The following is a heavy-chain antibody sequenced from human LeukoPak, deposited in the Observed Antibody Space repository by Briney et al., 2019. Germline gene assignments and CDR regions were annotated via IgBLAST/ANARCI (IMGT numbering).Heavy chain of an antibody. CDR3: ARVGLTYYYDSSGSPPPVYYFDY. D-gene: IGHD3-22*01. CDR1: GYTFTSYG. J-gene: IGHJ4*02. V-gene: IGHV1-18*01. Sequence: ASVKVSCKASGYTFTSYGISWVRQAPGQGLEWMGWISAYNGNTNYAQNLQGRVTMTTDTSTNTAYMELRSLRSDDTAVYYCARVGLTYYYDSSGSPPPVYYFDYWGQGTLVTVSS. CDR2: ISAYNGNT.